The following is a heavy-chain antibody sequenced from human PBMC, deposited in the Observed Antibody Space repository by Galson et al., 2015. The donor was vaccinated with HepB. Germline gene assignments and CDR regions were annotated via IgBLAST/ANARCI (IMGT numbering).Heavy chain of an antibody. CDR3: AKHSGSGNPFYYAMDV. J-gene: IGHJ6*02. D-gene: IGHD3-10*01. Sequence: SLRLSCAASGFTFGDYPMSWVRQAPGKGLEWVSVIRGSGDVTFYAGSVRGRFTISRDSSRNTLSLQLNSLGAEDTAVYYCAKHSGSGNPFYYAMDVWGQETTVTVSS. CDR2: IRGSGDVT. V-gene: IGHV3-23*01. CDR1: GFTFGDYP.